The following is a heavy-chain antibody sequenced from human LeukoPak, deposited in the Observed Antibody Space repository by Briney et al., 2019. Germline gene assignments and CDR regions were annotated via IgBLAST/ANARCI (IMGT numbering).Heavy chain of an antibody. Sequence: SETLSLTCTVYGGSFSGYYWSWIRQPPGKGLGWIGEINHSGSTNYNPSLKSRVTISVDTSKNQFSLKLSSMTAADTAVYYCARGLSAIVHWGQGTLVTVSS. D-gene: IGHD2-21*02. CDR1: GGSFSGYY. V-gene: IGHV4-34*01. CDR3: ARGLSAIVH. J-gene: IGHJ4*02. CDR2: INHSGST.